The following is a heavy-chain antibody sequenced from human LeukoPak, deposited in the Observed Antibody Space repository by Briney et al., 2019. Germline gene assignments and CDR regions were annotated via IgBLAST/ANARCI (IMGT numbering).Heavy chain of an antibody. CDR2: IKQDGSEK. CDR1: GFTFSIYW. V-gene: IGHV3-7*01. D-gene: IGHD3-3*01. Sequence: SGGSLRLSCAASGFTFSIYWMSWVRQAPGKGLEWVANIKQDGSEKYYVDSVKGRFTISRDNAKNSLYLQMNSLRAEDTAVYYCASGGSPSTKFWCGYLGNYYYMDVWGKGTTVTVSS. J-gene: IGHJ6*03. CDR3: ASGGSPSTKFWCGYLGNYYYMDV.